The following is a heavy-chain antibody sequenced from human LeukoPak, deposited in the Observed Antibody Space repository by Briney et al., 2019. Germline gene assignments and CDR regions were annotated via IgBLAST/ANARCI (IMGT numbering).Heavy chain of an antibody. J-gene: IGHJ3*02. Sequence: PSETLSLTCTVSGGLISSGSYYWSWIRQPAGKGLEWIGRMYTSGSTNYNPSLKSRVTISVDTSKNQFSLKLSSVTAADTAVYYCARWGFGVYSSGWYKDAFDIWGQGTMVTVSS. CDR3: ARWGFGVYSSGWYKDAFDI. CDR1: GGLISSGSYY. V-gene: IGHV4-61*02. CDR2: MYTSGST. D-gene: IGHD6-19*01.